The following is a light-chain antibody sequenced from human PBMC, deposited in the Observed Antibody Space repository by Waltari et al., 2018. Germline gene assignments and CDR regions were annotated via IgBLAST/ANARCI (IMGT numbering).Light chain of an antibody. CDR1: QSISSW. V-gene: IGKV1-5*03. CDR3: QQYDSYPLT. J-gene: IGKJ4*01. Sequence: DIQMTQSPSTLSASVGARVTITCRASQSISSWLAWYQQKPGKAPKLLISKASSLESGVPSRFSGSGSGTELTLTISSLQPDDFATYYCQQYDSYPLTFGGGTKVEIK. CDR2: KAS.